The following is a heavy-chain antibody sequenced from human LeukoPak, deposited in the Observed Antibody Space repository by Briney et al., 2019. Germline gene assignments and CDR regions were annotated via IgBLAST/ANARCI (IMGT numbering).Heavy chain of an antibody. D-gene: IGHD5-12*01. CDR2: INHSGAT. CDR1: GGSFSAYY. CDR3: ATSRKYTGCDWVNWFDP. V-gene: IGHV4-34*01. J-gene: IGHJ5*02. Sequence: SETLSLTCAVSGGSFSAYYWGWIRQPPGKGLEWIGEINHSGATNYNPSLKSRVTISVDTSKNQFSLKLGSVTTADTAVYYCATSRKYTGCDWVNWFDPWGQGTLVTVSA.